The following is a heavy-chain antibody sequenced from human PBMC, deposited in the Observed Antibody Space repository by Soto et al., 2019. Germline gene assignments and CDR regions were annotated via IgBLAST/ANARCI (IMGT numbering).Heavy chain of an antibody. V-gene: IGHV1-69*12. Sequence: QVQLVQSGAEVKKPGSSVKVSCKASGGTFSSYAISWVRQAPGQGLEWMGGIIPIFGTANYAQKFQGRVTITADESTSTAYMELSSLRSEDTAVYYCARDRSLCISTSCLIDAFDIWGQGTMVTVSS. CDR2: IIPIFGTA. CDR3: ARDRSLCISTSCLIDAFDI. J-gene: IGHJ3*02. D-gene: IGHD2-2*01. CDR1: GGTFSSYA.